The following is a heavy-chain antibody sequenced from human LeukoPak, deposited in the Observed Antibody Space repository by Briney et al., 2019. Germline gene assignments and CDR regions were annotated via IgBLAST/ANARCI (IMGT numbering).Heavy chain of an antibody. J-gene: IGHJ3*02. V-gene: IGHV1-18*01. Sequence: EASVKVSCKASGYTFTSYGISWVRQAPGQGLEWMGWISAYNGNTNYAQKLQGRVTMTTDTSTSTAYMELRSLRSDDTAVYYCARAPRGRIAEIALDIWGQGTMVTVSS. CDR1: GYTFTSYG. D-gene: IGHD2-15*01. CDR2: ISAYNGNT. CDR3: ARAPRGRIAEIALDI.